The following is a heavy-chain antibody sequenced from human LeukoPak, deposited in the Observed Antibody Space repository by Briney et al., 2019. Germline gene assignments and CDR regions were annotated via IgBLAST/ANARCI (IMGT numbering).Heavy chain of an antibody. CDR1: GFTFSSYG. CDR2: IWYDGSNK. V-gene: IGHV3-33*01. D-gene: IGHD3-3*01. CDR3: ARGQGGFWSGYWMGYYYYGMDV. Sequence: QSGGSLRLSCAASGFTFSSYGMYWVRQAPGKGLEWVAVIWYDGSNKYYADSVKGRFTISRDNSKNTLYLQMNSLRAEDTAVYYCARGQGGFWSGYWMGYYYYGMDVWGQGTTVTVSS. J-gene: IGHJ6*02.